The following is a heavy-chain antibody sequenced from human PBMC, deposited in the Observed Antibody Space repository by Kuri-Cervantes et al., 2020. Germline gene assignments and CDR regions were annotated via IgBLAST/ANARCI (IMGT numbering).Heavy chain of an antibody. V-gene: IGHV3-48*04. CDR1: GFTFSSYS. CDR2: ISSSSSTI. CDR3: ARDKSFGTNTQLVVGGVLYYYYGMDV. D-gene: IGHD6-13*01. J-gene: IGHJ6*02. Sequence: GGSLRLSCAASGFTFSSYSMNWVRQAPGKGLEWVSYISSSSSTIYYADSVKGRFTISRDNAKNSLYLQMNSLRAEDTAVYYCARDKSFGTNTQLVVGGVLYYYYGMDVWGQGTTVTVSS.